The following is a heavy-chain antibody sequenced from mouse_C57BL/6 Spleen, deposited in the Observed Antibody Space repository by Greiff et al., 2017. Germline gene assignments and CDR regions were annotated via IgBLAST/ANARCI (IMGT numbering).Heavy chain of an antibody. CDR1: GFNIKNTY. CDR2: IDPANGNT. J-gene: IGHJ3*01. D-gene: IGHD2-4*01. CDR3: ASGIYYDYDCLAY. V-gene: IGHV14-3*01. Sequence: VQLQQSVAELVRPGASVKLSCTASGFNIKNTYMHWVKQRPEQGLEWIGRIDPANGNTKYAPKFQGKATITADTSSNTAYLQLISLTSEDTAIYYCASGIYYDYDCLAYWGQGTLVTVSA.